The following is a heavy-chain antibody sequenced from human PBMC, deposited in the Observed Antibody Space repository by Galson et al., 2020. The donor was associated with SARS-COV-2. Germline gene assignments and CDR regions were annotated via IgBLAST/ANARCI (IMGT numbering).Heavy chain of an antibody. CDR2: INHSGST. D-gene: IGHD6-13*01. J-gene: IGHJ6*01. CDR3: ARGVYSSSCLHQGPIGLPPGTLLQEHL. Sequence: SQTLSLTCAVYGGSFSGYYWSWIRQPPGKGLEWIGEINHSGSTNYNPSLKSRVTISVDTSKNQFSLKLSSVTAADTAVYYCARGVYSSSCLHQGPIGLPPGTLLQEHLWG. CDR1: GGSFSGYY. V-gene: IGHV4-34*01.